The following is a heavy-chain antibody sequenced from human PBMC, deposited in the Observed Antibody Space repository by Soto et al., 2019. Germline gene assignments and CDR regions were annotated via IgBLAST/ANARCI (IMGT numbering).Heavy chain of an antibody. V-gene: IGHV3-21*01. CDR1: GFTFSNYN. D-gene: IGHD4-17*01. J-gene: IGHJ6*02. Sequence: EVQLVESGGGLVQPGGSLRLSCAASGFTFSNYNMNWVRQAPGKGLEWVSSISSSRSYIYYADSLKGRFSISRDNAKNSLYLQMNNLRAEDTAVYYCARKGGDYGAMDVWGQGATVTVSS. CDR2: ISSSRSYI. CDR3: ARKGGDYGAMDV.